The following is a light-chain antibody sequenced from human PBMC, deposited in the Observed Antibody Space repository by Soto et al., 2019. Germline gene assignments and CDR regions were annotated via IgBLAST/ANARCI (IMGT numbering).Light chain of an antibody. Sequence: DIQMTQSPSTLSASVGARVTITCRASQSINSLLAWYQQQPGKAPRVLIYKASSLQSGVPPKFSGCGSGTDSTLAISSLQPDDFATYYCHQHDKYPESFDGGTKVDIK. CDR3: HQHDKYPES. CDR2: KAS. CDR1: QSINSL. J-gene: IGKJ4*02. V-gene: IGKV1-5*03.